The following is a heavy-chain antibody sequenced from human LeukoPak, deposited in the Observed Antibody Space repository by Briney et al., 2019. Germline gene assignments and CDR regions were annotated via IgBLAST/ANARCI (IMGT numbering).Heavy chain of an antibody. CDR2: ITASGSST. J-gene: IGHJ5*02. V-gene: IGHV3-23*01. Sequence: PGGSLRLSCAASGFTFRSYAMNWVRQAPGKGLEWVSGITASGSSTYYADSVKGRFTISRDNSKNTLYLQMNSLRAEDTAVYYCAKDYYADYLNWFDPWGQGTLVTVSS. CDR1: GFTFRSYA. CDR3: AKDYYADYLNWFDP. D-gene: IGHD4-17*01.